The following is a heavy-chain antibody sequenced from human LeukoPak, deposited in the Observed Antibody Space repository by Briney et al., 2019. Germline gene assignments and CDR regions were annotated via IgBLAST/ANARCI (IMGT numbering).Heavy chain of an antibody. CDR3: AKGGYYGSGSTSHFDY. CDR2: ISGSGGGT. D-gene: IGHD3-10*01. J-gene: IGHJ4*02. CDR1: GFTFSTYA. V-gene: IGHV3-23*01. Sequence: PGGSLSLSCAASGFTFSTYAMSWVRQPQGKGLEWVSVISGSGGGTYYADSVKGRFTISRDNSKNTLYLQMNSLRAEDTAVYYCAKGGYYGSGSTSHFDYWGQGTLVTVSS.